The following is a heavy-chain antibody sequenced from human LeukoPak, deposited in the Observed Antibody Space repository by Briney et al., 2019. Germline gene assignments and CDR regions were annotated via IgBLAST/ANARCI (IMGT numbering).Heavy chain of an antibody. D-gene: IGHD1-26*01. CDR3: ARQNTPHGNFDY. CDR1: GFTFSSYD. J-gene: IGHJ4*02. V-gene: IGHV3-13*01. Sequence: GGSLRLSCAASGFTFSSYDMHWVRQATGKGLEWVSAIGVAANTFYSGSVKGRFAISRENAKNSLYLLMTSLRAEDTAVYYCARQNTPHGNFDYWGQGILVTVSS. CDR2: IGVAANT.